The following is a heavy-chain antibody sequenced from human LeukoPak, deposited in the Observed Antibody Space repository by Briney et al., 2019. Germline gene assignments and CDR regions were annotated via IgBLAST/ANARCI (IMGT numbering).Heavy chain of an antibody. Sequence: GGSLRLSCAASGFTFSIYAMHWVRQAPGKGLEWVAVISYDGSNKYYADSVKGRFTISRDNSKNTLYLQMNSLRAEDTAVYYCARGRLSSSWYWRELPRRYNWFDPWGQGTLVTVSS. CDR1: GFTFSIYA. CDR2: ISYDGSNK. D-gene: IGHD6-13*01. CDR3: ARGRLSSSWYWRELPRRYNWFDP. V-gene: IGHV3-30*04. J-gene: IGHJ5*02.